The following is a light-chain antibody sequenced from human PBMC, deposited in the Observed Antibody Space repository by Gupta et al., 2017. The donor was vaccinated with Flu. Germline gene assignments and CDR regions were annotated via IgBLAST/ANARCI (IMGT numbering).Light chain of an antibody. CDR1: QSLVHRNGNIF. CDR2: RVS. J-gene: IGKJ1*01. Sequence: PVTLGQPASISCRSSQSLVHRNGNIFLDWLQQRPDQSPRRIIYRVSNRDCGAPDRFSGSGEVNDFTLKSSGGEDEDGGVYYGKQCKYWWTFGQGTKVEIK. V-gene: IGKV2-30*02. CDR3: KQCKYWWT.